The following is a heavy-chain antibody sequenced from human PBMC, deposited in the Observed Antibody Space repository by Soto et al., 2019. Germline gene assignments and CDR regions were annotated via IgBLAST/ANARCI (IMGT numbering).Heavy chain of an antibody. V-gene: IGHV4-34*01. CDR1: GGSFSGYY. J-gene: IGHJ4*02. D-gene: IGHD2-15*01. Sequence: SETLSLTCAVYGGSFSGYYWSWIRQPPGKGLEWIGEINHSGSTNYNPSLKSRVTISVDTSKNQFSLKLSSVTAADTAVYYCARGRGRGHGVAALGYFDYWGQGTLVTVSS. CDR3: ARGRGRGHGVAALGYFDY. CDR2: INHSGST.